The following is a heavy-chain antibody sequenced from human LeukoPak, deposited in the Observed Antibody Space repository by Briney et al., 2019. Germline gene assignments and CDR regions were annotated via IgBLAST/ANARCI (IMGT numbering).Heavy chain of an antibody. CDR2: ISWNSGSI. D-gene: IGHD3-10*01. Sequence: GRSLRLSCAASGFTFDDYAMHWVRQAPGKGLEWVSGISWNSGSIGYADSVKGRFTISRDNAKNSLYLQMNSLRAEDTALYYCAKDLLGWLSAFDIWGQGTMVTVSS. J-gene: IGHJ3*02. CDR1: GFTFDDYA. CDR3: AKDLLGWLSAFDI. V-gene: IGHV3-9*01.